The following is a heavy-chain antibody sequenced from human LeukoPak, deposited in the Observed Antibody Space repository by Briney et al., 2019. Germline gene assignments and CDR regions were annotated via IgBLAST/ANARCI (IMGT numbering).Heavy chain of an antibody. CDR2: ISGSGDTM. V-gene: IGHV3-48*03. Sequence: GGSLRLSCAASGFSFYKYEMNWVRQAPGKGLEWVSYISGSGDTMHFADSVKGRFTISRDNAKNSVYLQMNSLRAEDTAVYYCARQHLYGRVIDYRGQGTPVTVSS. D-gene: IGHD2/OR15-2a*01. CDR3: ARQHLYGRVIDY. J-gene: IGHJ4*02. CDR1: GFSFYKYE.